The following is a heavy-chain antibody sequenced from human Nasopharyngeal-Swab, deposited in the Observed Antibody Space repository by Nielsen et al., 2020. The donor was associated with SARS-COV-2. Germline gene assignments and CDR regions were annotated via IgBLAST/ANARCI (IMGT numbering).Heavy chain of an antibody. CDR2: ISWNSGSI. Sequence: SLKIPCAASGFTFDDYAMHWVRQAPGKGLEWVSGISWNSGSIGYADSVKGRFTISRDNAKNSLYLQMNSLRAEDTALYYCAKDLRDGFLDYWGQGTLVTVSS. J-gene: IGHJ4*02. CDR1: GFTFDDYA. D-gene: IGHD5-24*01. CDR3: AKDLRDGFLDY. V-gene: IGHV3-9*01.